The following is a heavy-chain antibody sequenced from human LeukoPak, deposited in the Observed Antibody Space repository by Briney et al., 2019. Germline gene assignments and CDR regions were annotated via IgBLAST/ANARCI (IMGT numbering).Heavy chain of an antibody. Sequence: GGSLRLSCAASGVTFSSHSMNWVRQAPGKGLEWVSPISSGGRYINYADSVRGRFTISRDNAKNSLYLQMNSLRAEDTAVYYCARGPYCGGDCYQYYFDYWGQGTLVIVSS. CDR1: GVTFSSHS. CDR3: ARGPYCGGDCYQYYFDY. V-gene: IGHV3-21*01. CDR2: ISSGGRYI. D-gene: IGHD2-21*02. J-gene: IGHJ4*02.